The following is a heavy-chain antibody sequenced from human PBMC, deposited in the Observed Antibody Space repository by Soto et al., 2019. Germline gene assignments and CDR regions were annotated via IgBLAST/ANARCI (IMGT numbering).Heavy chain of an antibody. CDR1: GYTLTELY. Sequence: DSGKVCCKVSGYTLTELYMHWVRQAPGKGLEWMGGFDPEDGETIYAQKFQGRVTMTEDTSTDTAYMELSSLRSEDTAVYYCATSQWLLRRGMDVWGQGTTVTVSS. CDR3: ATSQWLLRRGMDV. D-gene: IGHD3-22*01. J-gene: IGHJ6*02. CDR2: FDPEDGET. V-gene: IGHV1-24*01.